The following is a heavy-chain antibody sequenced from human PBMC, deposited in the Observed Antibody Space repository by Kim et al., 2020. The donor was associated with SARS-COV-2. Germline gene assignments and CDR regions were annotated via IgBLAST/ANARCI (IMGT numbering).Heavy chain of an antibody. J-gene: IGHJ6*03. CDR2: INSDGSST. V-gene: IGHV3-74*01. D-gene: IGHD4-4*01. Sequence: LSLTCAASGFTFSSYWMHWVRQAPGKGLVWVSRINSDGSSTSYADSVKGRFTISRDNAKNTLYLQMNSLRAEDTAVYYCARVSTVTNPVHYYYYYYMDVWGKGTTVTVSS. CDR1: GFTFSSYW. CDR3: ARVSTVTNPVHYYYYYYMDV.